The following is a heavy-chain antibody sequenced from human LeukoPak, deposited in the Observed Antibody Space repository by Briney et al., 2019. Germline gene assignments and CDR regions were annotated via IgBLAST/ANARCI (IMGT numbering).Heavy chain of an antibody. Sequence: GGSLRLSCAASGFTFSSYSMNWVRQAPRKGLEWVSSISSSSSYIYYADSVKGRFTISRDNAKNSLYLQMNSLRAEDTAVYYCARSPGSCWSKHYWGQGTLVTVSS. V-gene: IGHV3-21*01. CDR3: ARSPGSCWSKHY. CDR2: ISSSSSYI. D-gene: IGHD6-13*01. J-gene: IGHJ4*02. CDR1: GFTFSSYS.